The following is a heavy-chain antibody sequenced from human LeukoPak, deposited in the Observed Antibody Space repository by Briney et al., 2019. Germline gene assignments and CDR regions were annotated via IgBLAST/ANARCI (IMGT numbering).Heavy chain of an antibody. D-gene: IGHD5-24*01. CDR3: ARDRMAQGWFDP. CDR2: ISSSGSTI. J-gene: IGHJ5*02. V-gene: IGHV3-48*03. CDR1: GFTFSSYE. Sequence: GGSLRLSCAASGFTFSSYEMNWVRQAPGKGLEWVSYISSSGSTIYYADSVKGRFTISRDNAKNSLYLQMNSLRAEDTVVYYCARDRMAQGWFDPWGQGTLVTVSS.